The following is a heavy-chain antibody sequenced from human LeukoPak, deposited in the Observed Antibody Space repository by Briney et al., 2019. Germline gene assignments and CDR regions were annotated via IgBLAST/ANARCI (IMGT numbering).Heavy chain of an antibody. D-gene: IGHD6-19*01. V-gene: IGHV3-33*01. J-gene: IGHJ4*02. CDR3: ARDSGWYSGPYYFDY. CDR2: IWYDGSNK. CDR1: GFTFSSYG. Sequence: GGSLRLSCAASGFTFSSYGMHWVRQAPGKGLEWVAVIWYDGSNKYYADSVKGRFTISRDNSKNTLYLQMNSLRAEDTAVYYCARDSGWYSGPYYFDYWGQGTLVTVSS.